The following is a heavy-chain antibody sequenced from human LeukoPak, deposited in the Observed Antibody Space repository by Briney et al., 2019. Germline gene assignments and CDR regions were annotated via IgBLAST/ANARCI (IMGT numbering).Heavy chain of an antibody. J-gene: IGHJ4*02. D-gene: IGHD3-10*01. Sequence: GGSLRLSCAASGFTFSSYIMNWVRQAPGKGLDWVSYISSSSSTIYYADSVKGRFTISRDNAKNSLYLQMNSLRAEDTAVYYCAKHVGFGELSPFDYWGQGTLVTVSS. CDR3: AKHVGFGELSPFDY. CDR2: ISSSSSTI. CDR1: GFTFSSYI. V-gene: IGHV3-48*01.